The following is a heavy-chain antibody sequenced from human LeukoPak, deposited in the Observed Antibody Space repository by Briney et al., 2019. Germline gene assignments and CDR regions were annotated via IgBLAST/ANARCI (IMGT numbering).Heavy chain of an antibody. D-gene: IGHD1-20*01. V-gene: IGHV3-23*01. Sequence: PGGSLRLSCAASGFTFSSYAMSWDRQAPGKGLEWVLGISASGGSSYYADSVKGRFTISRDNSKNTLYLQMDSLRAEDTAVYYCAKDRITGTPHYFDYWGQGTLVTVSS. CDR2: ISASGGSS. CDR3: AKDRITGTPHYFDY. CDR1: GFTFSSYA. J-gene: IGHJ4*02.